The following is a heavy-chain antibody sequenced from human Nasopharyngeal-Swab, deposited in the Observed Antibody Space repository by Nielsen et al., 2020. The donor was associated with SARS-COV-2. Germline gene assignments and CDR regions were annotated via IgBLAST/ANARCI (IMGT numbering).Heavy chain of an antibody. Sequence: GGSLRLSCAASGFTFSSYAMSWVRQAPGKGLEWVSAISGSGGSTYYADSVNGRFTISRDNSKNTLYLQMNSLRAEDTAVYYCAKDDRRSQWLVDYYYGMDVWGQGTTVTVSS. V-gene: IGHV3-23*01. CDR1: GFTFSSYA. D-gene: IGHD6-19*01. J-gene: IGHJ6*02. CDR3: AKDDRRSQWLVDYYYGMDV. CDR2: ISGSGGST.